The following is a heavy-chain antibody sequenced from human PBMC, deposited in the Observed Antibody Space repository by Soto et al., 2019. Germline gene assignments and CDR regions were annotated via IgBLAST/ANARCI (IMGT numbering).Heavy chain of an antibody. CDR2: IYPDDSET. Sequence: GESLKISCKGSGYSFTSYWIGWVRQMPGKGLEWMGIIYPDDSETRYSPSFQGQVTISADKSISTAYLHWSSLKASDTAMYYCARPFGSGSYVWFAPWSQGTLVTVSS. CDR3: ARPFGSGSYVWFAP. CDR1: GYSFTSYW. J-gene: IGHJ5*02. D-gene: IGHD3-10*01. V-gene: IGHV5-51*01.